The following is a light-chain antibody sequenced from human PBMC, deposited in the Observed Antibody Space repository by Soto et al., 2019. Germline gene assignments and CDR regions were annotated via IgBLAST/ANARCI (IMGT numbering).Light chain of an antibody. V-gene: IGLV2-8*01. J-gene: IGLJ1*01. Sequence: QSALTQPPSASGSPGQSVTISCTGTSSDVGGYKYVSWYQQHPGKAPKLMIFEVNKRPSGVPDRFSGSKSGNTASLTVSGRQAEDEADYYCSSYAGINNLGFFGTGTKLTV. CDR3: SSYAGINNLGF. CDR1: SSDVGGYKY. CDR2: EVN.